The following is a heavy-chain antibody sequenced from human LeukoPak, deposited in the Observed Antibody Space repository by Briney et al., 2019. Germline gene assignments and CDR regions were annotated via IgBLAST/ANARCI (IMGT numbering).Heavy chain of an antibody. J-gene: IGHJ4*02. Sequence: SETLSLTCAVYGGPFSGYYWSWIRQPPGKGLGWIGEINHSGSTNYNPSLKSRVTISVDTSKNQFSLKLSSVTAADTAVYYCARMSAAVDYWGQGTLVTVSS. CDR1: GGPFSGYY. D-gene: IGHD6-13*01. CDR3: ARMSAAVDY. CDR2: INHSGST. V-gene: IGHV4-34*01.